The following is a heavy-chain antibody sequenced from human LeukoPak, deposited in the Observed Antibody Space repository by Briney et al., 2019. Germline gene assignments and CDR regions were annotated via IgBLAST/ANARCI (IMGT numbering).Heavy chain of an antibody. D-gene: IGHD3-10*01. V-gene: IGHV4-39*01. CDR2: IYYSGST. CDR1: GGSISSSSCY. CDR3: ARLPAGLGSLSYFDY. Sequence: PSETLSLTCTVSGGSISSSSCYWGWIRQPPGKGLEWIGSIYYSGSTYYNPSLKSRVTISVDTSKNQFSLKLSSVTAADTAVYYCARLPAGLGSLSYFDYWGQGTLATVSS. J-gene: IGHJ4*02.